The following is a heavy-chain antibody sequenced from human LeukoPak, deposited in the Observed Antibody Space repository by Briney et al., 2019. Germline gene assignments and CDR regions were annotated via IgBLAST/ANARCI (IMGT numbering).Heavy chain of an antibody. CDR1: GFTFSSCG. Sequence: GGSLRLSCAASGFTFSSCGMQWARQAPGKGPEWVAVTSFDGSDKYYADSVKGRFTISRDNSKNTVDLQLNSLRAEDTAVYYCARDLIGRYTFDYCGQGTLVTVSS. J-gene: IGHJ4*02. V-gene: IGHV3-30*03. CDR2: TSFDGSDK. CDR3: ARDLIGRYTFDY. D-gene: IGHD3-10*01.